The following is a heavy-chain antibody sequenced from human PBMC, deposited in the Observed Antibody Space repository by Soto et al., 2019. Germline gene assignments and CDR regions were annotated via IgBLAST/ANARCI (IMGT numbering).Heavy chain of an antibody. CDR2: IIPILGIA. D-gene: IGHD4-17*01. J-gene: IGHJ4*02. CDR3: AKDYGGKDAVY. CDR1: GGTFSSYT. V-gene: IGHV1-69*08. Sequence: QVQLVQSGAEVKKPGSSVKVSCKASGGTFSSYTISWVRQAPGQGLEWMGRIIPILGIANYAQKFQGRVTITADKSTSTAYMELSSLRSEDTAVYYCAKDYGGKDAVYWGQGTLVPVSS.